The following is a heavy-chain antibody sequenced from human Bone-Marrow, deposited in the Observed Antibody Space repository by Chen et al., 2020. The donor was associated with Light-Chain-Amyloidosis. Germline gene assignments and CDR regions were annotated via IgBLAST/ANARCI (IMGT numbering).Heavy chain of an antibody. J-gene: IGHJ4*02. CDR1: GFTFSSFA. V-gene: IGHV3-23*01. D-gene: IGHD5-18*01. CDR3: AKDPDYIYGTNDFDY. Sequence: EVQLLESGGGLVQPGGSLRLSCAASGFTFSSFAMNWVRQAPGKGLEWVSVISGSGEITYYADAVKGRFTVARDKSMNTLYLQMNSLGAEDTAVYYCAKDPDYIYGTNDFDYWGQGTLVTVSS. CDR2: ISGSGEIT.